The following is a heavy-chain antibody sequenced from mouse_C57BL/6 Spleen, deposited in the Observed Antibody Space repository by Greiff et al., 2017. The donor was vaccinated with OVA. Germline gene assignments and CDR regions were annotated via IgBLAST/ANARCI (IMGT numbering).Heavy chain of an antibody. D-gene: IGHD1-2*01. Sequence: VQLQQSGPELVKPGASVKISCKASGYAFSSSWMNWVKQRPGKGLEWIGRIYPGDGDTNYNGKFKGKATLTADKSSSTAYMQLSSLTSEDSGFYFCERQSLNGNARDYWVKEPQSPSPQ. CDR3: ERQSLNGNARDY. CDR2: IYPGDGDT. V-gene: IGHV1-82*01. J-gene: IGHJ4*01. CDR1: GYAFSSSW.